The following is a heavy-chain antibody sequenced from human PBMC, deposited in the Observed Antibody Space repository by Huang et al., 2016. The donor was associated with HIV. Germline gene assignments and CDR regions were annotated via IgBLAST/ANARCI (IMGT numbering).Heavy chain of an antibody. CDR2: IIPLQDTT. CDR3: ARGVGNSNRGFDI. J-gene: IGHJ4*02. CDR1: GGTVSSFS. Sequence: QVQLVQSGAEMKKSGSSVKVSCKASGGTVSSFSFTWVRQAPGHGLEWIGGIIPLQDTTDLARKFRGRVTLTADESTNTAFMELSGLTSQDTAVYYCARGVGNSNRGFDIWGQGTLVTVS. V-gene: IGHV1-69*13. D-gene: IGHD5-18*01.